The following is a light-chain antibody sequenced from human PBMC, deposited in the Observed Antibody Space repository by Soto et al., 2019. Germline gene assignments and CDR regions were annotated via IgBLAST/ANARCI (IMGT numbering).Light chain of an antibody. CDR2: KVS. J-gene: IGKJ2*01. Sequence: DIQMTQSTSTLSASVGDRVTITGRASQSISSCLAWYQQKPGKAPKFLIYKVSSLDIWVPSTFSGSGSGTEFTLTIGSLQPDDFATYYRQQYNSYSYTFGQGTKLEIK. CDR1: QSISSC. V-gene: IGKV1-5*03. CDR3: QQYNSYSYT.